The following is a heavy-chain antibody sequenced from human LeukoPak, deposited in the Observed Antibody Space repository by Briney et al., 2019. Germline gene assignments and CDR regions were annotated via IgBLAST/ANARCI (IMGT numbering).Heavy chain of an antibody. J-gene: IGHJ6*02. CDR3: TTDLSWKTIPRITMVRGVILYGMGV. Sequence: GGSLRLSCAASGFIFSNAWMSWVRKAPGKGLEWVGRIKSKTDGGTTDYAAPVKGRFTISRDDSKNTLYLQTNSLKTEDTAVYYCTTDLSWKTIPRITMVRGVILYGMGVWGQGTTVTVSS. CDR1: GFIFSNAW. V-gene: IGHV3-15*01. CDR2: IKSKTDGGTT. D-gene: IGHD3-10*01.